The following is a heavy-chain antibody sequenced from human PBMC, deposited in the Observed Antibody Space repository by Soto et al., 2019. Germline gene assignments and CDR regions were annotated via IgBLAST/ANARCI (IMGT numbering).Heavy chain of an antibody. CDR1: GYTFTSYG. V-gene: IGHV1-18*01. CDR3: ARERTSRSSSWYCDY. J-gene: IGHJ4*02. CDR2: ISAYNGNT. Sequence: QVQLVQSGAEVKKPGASVKVSCKASGYTFTSYGISWVRQAPGQGLEWMGWISAYNGNTNYAQKLKGRVTMTTDTSTSTAYMELRSLRSDDTAVYYCARERTSRSSSWYCDYWGQGTLVTVSS. D-gene: IGHD6-13*01.